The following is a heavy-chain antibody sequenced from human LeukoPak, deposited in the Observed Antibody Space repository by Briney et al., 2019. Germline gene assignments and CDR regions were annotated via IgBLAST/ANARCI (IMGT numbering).Heavy chain of an antibody. CDR1: GGSISSGSYY. CDR2: IYYSGST. J-gene: IGHJ4*02. V-gene: IGHV4-61*01. CDR3: ARDRGYGGNVHFDY. D-gene: IGHD4-23*01. Sequence: SETLSLTCTVSGGSISSGSYYWSWIRQPPGKGLEWIGYIYYSGSTNYNPSLKSRVTISVDTSKNQFSLKLSSVTAADTAVYYCARDRGYGGNVHFDYWGQGTLVTVSS.